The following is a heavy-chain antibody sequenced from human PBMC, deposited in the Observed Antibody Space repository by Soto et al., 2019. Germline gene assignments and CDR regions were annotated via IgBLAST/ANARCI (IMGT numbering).Heavy chain of an antibody. Sequence: SETLSLTCTVSGGSISSGGYYWSWIRQHPGKGLEWIGYIYYSGSTYYNPSLKSRVTISVDTSKNQFSLKLSSVTAADTAVYYCARARRYFGVVNTYYFDYWGQATPVPVYS. V-gene: IGHV4-31*03. D-gene: IGHD3-3*01. CDR2: IYYSGST. J-gene: IGHJ4*02. CDR3: ARARRYFGVVNTYYFDY. CDR1: GGSISSGGYY.